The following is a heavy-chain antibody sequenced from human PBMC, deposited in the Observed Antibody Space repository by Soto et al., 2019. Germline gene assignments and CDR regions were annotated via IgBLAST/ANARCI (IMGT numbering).Heavy chain of an antibody. D-gene: IGHD6-13*01. J-gene: IGHJ6*02. CDR1: GYTFTSYD. V-gene: IGHV1-8*01. CDR2: MNTNSDDT. Sequence: QVQLVQSGAEVKKPGASVQVSCKTSGYTFTSYDINWVRQAPGQGLEWVGWMNTNSDDTRSAQKFRGRITLTRDKSMKAVYMKLSNLRPDDSAVYYCAREWSAAGHFYGMDVWGQGTT. CDR3: AREWSAAGHFYGMDV.